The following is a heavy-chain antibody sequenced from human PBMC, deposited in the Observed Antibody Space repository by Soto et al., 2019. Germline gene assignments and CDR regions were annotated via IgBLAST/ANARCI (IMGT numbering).Heavy chain of an antibody. Sequence: PAGSLRPSCLGSGFTYSRNWMTWLPQAPGKEREWGANIRHDGCEKNALASEKGRFSIPRDNAKNSLYLQMNRLRAEATAVYYCAREIVVARGASYFDFWGPGTRVTVSS. J-gene: IGHJ4*02. D-gene: IGHD2-2*01. V-gene: IGHV3-7*04. CDR1: GFTYSRNW. CDR2: IRHDGCEK. CDR3: AREIVVARGASYFDF.